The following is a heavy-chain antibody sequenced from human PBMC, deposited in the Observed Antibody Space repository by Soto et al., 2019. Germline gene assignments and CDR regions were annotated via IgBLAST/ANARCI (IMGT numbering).Heavy chain of an antibody. Sequence: EVQLLESGGGLVQPGGSLRLSCAASGFTFSSYAMSWVRQAPGKGLEWVSAISGSGGSTYYADSVKGRFTISRDNSKNTRYLQMNSLRAEDTAVYYCAKDPGGGPSTGAAEYFQHWGQGTLVTVSS. CDR3: AKDPGGGPSTGAAEYFQH. CDR2: ISGSGGST. J-gene: IGHJ1*01. V-gene: IGHV3-23*01. CDR1: GFTFSSYA. D-gene: IGHD7-27*01.